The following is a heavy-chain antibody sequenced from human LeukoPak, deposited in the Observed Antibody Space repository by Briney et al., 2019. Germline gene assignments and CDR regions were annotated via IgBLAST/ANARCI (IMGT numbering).Heavy chain of an antibody. D-gene: IGHD1-7*01. CDR2: IYHSGST. V-gene: IGHV4-30-2*01. J-gene: IGHJ5*02. Sequence: SETLSLTCAVSGGSISSGGYSWSWIRQPPGKGLEWIGYIYHSGSTYYNPSLKSRVTISVDRSKNQFSLKLSSVTAADTAVYCCARGELETGYNWFDPWGQGTLVTVSS. CDR3: ARGELETGYNWFDP. CDR1: GGSISSGGYS.